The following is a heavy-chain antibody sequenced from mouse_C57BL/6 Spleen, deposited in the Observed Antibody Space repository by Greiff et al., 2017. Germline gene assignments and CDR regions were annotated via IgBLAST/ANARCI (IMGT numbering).Heavy chain of an antibody. CDR1: GYSITSGYY. Sequence: EVQVVESGPGLVKPSQSLSLTCSVTGYSITSGYYWNWIRQFPGNKLEWMGYISYDGSNNYNPSLKNRISITRDTSKNQFFLKLNSVTTEDTATYYGARENLDLGSSYAMDYWGQGTSVTVSS. J-gene: IGHJ4*01. D-gene: IGHD1-1*01. CDR3: ARENLDLGSSYAMDY. CDR2: ISYDGSN. V-gene: IGHV3-6*01.